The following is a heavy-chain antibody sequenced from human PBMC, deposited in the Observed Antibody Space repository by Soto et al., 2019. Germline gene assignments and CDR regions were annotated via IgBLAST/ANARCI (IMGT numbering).Heavy chain of an antibody. CDR3: ARKTDSIPSGGDV. V-gene: IGHV3-53*04. D-gene: IGHD3-10*01. J-gene: IGHJ6*04. CDR2: IYSGGDT. CDR1: GFAVRHNY. Sequence: EVQLVESGGGLVQPGGSLRLSCTASGFAVRHNYMTWVRQAPGKGLEWVSLIYSGGDTAYADSVKGRFTISRHTSQNILYLQMNSLRAEDTAVYYCARKTDSIPSGGDVWGKGTAVTVSS.